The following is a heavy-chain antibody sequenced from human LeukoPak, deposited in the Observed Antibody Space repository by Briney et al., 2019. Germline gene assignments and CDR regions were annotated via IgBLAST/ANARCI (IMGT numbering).Heavy chain of an antibody. J-gene: IGHJ3*02. D-gene: IGHD4-17*01. CDR2: IYYSGST. CDR1: GGSISSYY. V-gene: IGHV4-59*08. CDR3: ARRLGDYVYAFDI. Sequence: SETLSLTCTVSGGSISSYYWSWIRQPPGKGLEWIGYIYYSGSTNYNPSLKSRVTISVDTSKNQFSLKLSSVTAADTAVYYCARRLGDYVYAFDIWGRGTMVTVSS.